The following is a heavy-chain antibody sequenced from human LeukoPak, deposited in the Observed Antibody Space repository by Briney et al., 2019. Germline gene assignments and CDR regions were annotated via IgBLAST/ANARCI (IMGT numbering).Heavy chain of an antibody. V-gene: IGHV1-18*01. CDR2: ISAYNGNT. D-gene: IGHD1-26*01. J-gene: IGHJ4*02. Sequence: ASVKVSCKASGYTFTSYGISWVRQAPGQGLEWMGWISAYNGNTNYAQKLQGRVTMTRDTSTSTVHMELSGLRSEDTAVYYCASGSTVSWELLRWGQGTLVTVSS. CDR1: GYTFTSYG. CDR3: ASGSTVSWELLR.